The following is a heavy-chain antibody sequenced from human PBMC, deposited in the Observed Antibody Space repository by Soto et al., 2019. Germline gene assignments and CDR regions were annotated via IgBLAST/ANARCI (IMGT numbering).Heavy chain of an antibody. D-gene: IGHD3-10*01. J-gene: IGHJ6*02. Sequence: GGSLRLSCAASGFTFDDYAMHWVRQAPGKGLEWVSGISWNSGSIGYADSVKGRFTISRDNAKNSLYLQMNSLRAEDTALYYCAKDFYYGSGSYYFDVWGQGTTVTVSS. V-gene: IGHV3-9*01. CDR3: AKDFYYGSGSYYFDV. CDR1: GFTFDDYA. CDR2: ISWNSGSI.